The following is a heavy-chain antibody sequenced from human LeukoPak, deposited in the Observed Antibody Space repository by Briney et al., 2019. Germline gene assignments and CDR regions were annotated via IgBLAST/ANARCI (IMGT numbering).Heavy chain of an antibody. V-gene: IGHV4-39*07. Sequence: KPSETLSLTCTVSGGSISSSAYYWGWIRQPPGKGLEWFGSISYSGSTYYNPSLKSRVTISVDTSKNQFSLKLSSVTAADTAVYYCAREGDYFSNRKEFDYWGQGTLVTVSS. CDR2: ISYSGST. CDR3: AREGDYFSNRKEFDY. J-gene: IGHJ4*02. CDR1: GGSISSSAYY. D-gene: IGHD2-21*02.